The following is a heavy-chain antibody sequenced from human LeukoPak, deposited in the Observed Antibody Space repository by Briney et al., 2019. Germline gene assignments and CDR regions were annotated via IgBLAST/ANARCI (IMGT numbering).Heavy chain of an antibody. Sequence: PSETLSHTCTVSGGSISSGGYYWSWIRQPPGKGLEWIGYIYYSGSTNYNPSLKSRVTISVDTSKNQFSLKLSSVTAADTAVYYCARADCSSTSCDLDYWGQGTLVTVSS. CDR3: ARADCSSTSCDLDY. J-gene: IGHJ4*02. CDR2: IYYSGST. V-gene: IGHV4-61*08. CDR1: GGSISSGGYY. D-gene: IGHD2-2*01.